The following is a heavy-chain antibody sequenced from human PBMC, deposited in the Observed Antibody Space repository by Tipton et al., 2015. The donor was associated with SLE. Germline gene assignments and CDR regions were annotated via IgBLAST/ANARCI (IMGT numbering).Heavy chain of an antibody. J-gene: IGHJ5*02. D-gene: IGHD2-8*01. CDR3: ARAEPGYCTNGVCFGS. CDR1: GFTFSSYA. Sequence: GSLRLSCAASGFTFSSYAMSWVRQAPGKGLEWVSAISGSGGSTYYADSVKGRFTISRHNSKNTLYLQMNSLRTEDTAVYYCARAEPGYCTNGVCFGSWGQGTLVTVSS. CDR2: ISGSGGST. V-gene: IGHV3-23*01.